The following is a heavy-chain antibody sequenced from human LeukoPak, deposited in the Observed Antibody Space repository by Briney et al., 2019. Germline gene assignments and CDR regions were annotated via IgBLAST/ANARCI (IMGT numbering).Heavy chain of an antibody. J-gene: IGHJ4*02. D-gene: IGHD6-25*01. CDR1: GFTFSGYN. Sequence: GGSLRLSCEASGFTFSGYNMNWVRQAPGKGLEWVAVISYDGSNKYYADSVKGRFTISRDNSKNTLYLQMNSLRAEDTAVYYCARELSGGFDYWGQGTLVTVSS. CDR3: ARELSGGFDY. V-gene: IGHV3-30*03. CDR2: ISYDGSNK.